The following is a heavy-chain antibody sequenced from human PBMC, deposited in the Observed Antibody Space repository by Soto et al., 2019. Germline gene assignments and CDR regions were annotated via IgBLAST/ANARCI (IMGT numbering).Heavy chain of an antibody. CDR1: GGTFSSYA. J-gene: IGHJ6*02. V-gene: IGHV1-69*01. Sequence: QVQLVQSGAEVKKHGSSVKVSCKASGGTFSSYAISWVRQAPGQGLEWMGGIIPIFGTANYAQKFQGRVTITADESISTAYMELSSLRSEDTAVYYCSRVIVVVIPDYYGMDGWGQGTTFTV. CDR2: IIPIFGTA. D-gene: IGHD3-22*01. CDR3: SRVIVVVIPDYYGMDG.